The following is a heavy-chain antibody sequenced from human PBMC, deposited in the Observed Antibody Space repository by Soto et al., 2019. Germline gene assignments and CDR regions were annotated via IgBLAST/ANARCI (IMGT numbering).Heavy chain of an antibody. V-gene: IGHV4-30-4*01. CDR2: IYYSGST. D-gene: IGHD5-18*01. CDR1: GGSISSGDYY. Sequence: SETLSLTCTVSGGSISSGDYYWSWIRQPPGKGLEWIGYIYYSGSTYYNPSLKSRVTISVDTSKNQFSLKLSSVTAADTAVYYCARFYGAGYSYVLYYFDYLGQGTLVTVSS. CDR3: ARFYGAGYSYVLYYFDY. J-gene: IGHJ4*02.